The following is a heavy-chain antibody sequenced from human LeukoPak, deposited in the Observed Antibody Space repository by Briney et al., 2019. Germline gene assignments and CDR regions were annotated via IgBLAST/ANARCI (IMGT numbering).Heavy chain of an antibody. D-gene: IGHD3-22*01. V-gene: IGHV1-69*05. CDR3: ARWYYYDSSGYPDAFDI. CDR2: IIPIFGTA. CDR1: GGTFSSYA. Sequence: SSVKVSCKASGGTFSSYAISWVRQAPGQGLEWMGRIIPIFGTANYAQKFQGRVTITTDESTSTAYMELSSLRSEDKAVYYCARWYYYDSSGYPDAFDIWGQGTMVTVSS. J-gene: IGHJ3*02.